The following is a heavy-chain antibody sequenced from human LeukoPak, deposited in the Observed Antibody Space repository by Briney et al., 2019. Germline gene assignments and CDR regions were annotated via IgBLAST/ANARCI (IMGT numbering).Heavy chain of an antibody. Sequence: PSQTLSLTCTVSGGSISSGSYYWSWIRQPAGKGLEWIGRIYTSGSTNYNPSLKSRVTISVDTSKNQFSLKLSSVTAADTAVYYCARVRYLTTSGGAAAGFLDYWGQGSLVTVST. V-gene: IGHV4-61*02. J-gene: IGHJ4*02. CDR3: ARVRYLTTSGGAAAGFLDY. D-gene: IGHD6-13*01. CDR2: IYTSGST. CDR1: GGSISSGSYY.